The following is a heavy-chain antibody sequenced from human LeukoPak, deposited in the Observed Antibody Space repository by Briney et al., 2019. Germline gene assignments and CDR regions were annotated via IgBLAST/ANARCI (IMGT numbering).Heavy chain of an antibody. V-gene: IGHV4-4*07. D-gene: IGHD2-8*01. Sequence: SETRSLTCTVSGGSISSYYWSWVRQPAGKGLEWIGRIQSSGSTNHNPSLKSRVTMSVDTSKFQFSLKLSSVTAADTAVYYCARGVSPLDYWGQGTLVTVSS. J-gene: IGHJ4*02. CDR3: ARGVSPLDY. CDR1: GGSISSYY. CDR2: IQSSGST.